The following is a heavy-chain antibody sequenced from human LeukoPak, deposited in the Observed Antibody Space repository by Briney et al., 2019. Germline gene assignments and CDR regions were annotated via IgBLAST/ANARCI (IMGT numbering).Heavy chain of an antibody. D-gene: IGHD3-22*01. CDR1: GYTFTSYD. CDR3: ARSPVYYYDSSGYTFDY. J-gene: IGHJ4*02. CDR2: MNPNSGNT. V-gene: IGHV1-8*01. Sequence: ASVKLSCKASGYTFTSYDINWVRQATGQGLEWMGWMNPNSGNTGYAQKFQGRVTMTRNTSISTAYMELSSLRSEDTAVYYCARSPVYYYDSSGYTFDYWGQGTLVTVSS.